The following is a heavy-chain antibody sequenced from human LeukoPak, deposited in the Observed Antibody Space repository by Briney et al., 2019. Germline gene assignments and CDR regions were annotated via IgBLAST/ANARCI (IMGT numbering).Heavy chain of an antibody. Sequence: SVKVSCKASGGTFSSYAISWVRQAPGQGLEWMGRIIPILGIANYAQKLQGRVTMTTDTSTSTAYMELRSLRSDDTAVYYCARKGYYYGMDVWGQGTTVTVSS. J-gene: IGHJ6*02. CDR3: ARKGYYYGMDV. V-gene: IGHV1-69*04. CDR1: GGTFSSYA. CDR2: IIPILGIA.